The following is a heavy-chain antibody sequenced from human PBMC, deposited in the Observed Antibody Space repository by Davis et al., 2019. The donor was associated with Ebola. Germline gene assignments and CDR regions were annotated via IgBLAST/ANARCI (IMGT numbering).Heavy chain of an antibody. V-gene: IGHV1-69*13. J-gene: IGHJ4*02. CDR3: ARLYGSGTTVDY. D-gene: IGHD3-10*01. CDR2: TIPKFNLA. CDR1: GGTFGSDA. Sequence: SVKVSCKAHGGTFGSDAISWVRQAPGQGLEWMGGTIPKFNLAQYAQKFQGRLTITADESTTTVYMEMGRLTADDTAIYYCARLYGSGTTVDYWGQGTLITVSS.